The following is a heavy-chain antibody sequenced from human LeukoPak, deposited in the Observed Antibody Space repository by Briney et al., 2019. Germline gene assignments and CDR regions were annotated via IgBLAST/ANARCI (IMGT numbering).Heavy chain of an antibody. V-gene: IGHV1-24*01. CDR3: ATDGNGRRYAFDI. Sequence: GASVKVSCKVSGYTLTELSMHWVRQAPGKGLEWMGGFDPEDCETIYAQKFQGRVTMTEDTSTDTAYMELSSLRSEDTAVYYCATDGNGRRYAFDIWGQGTMVTVSS. CDR1: GYTLTELS. CDR2: FDPEDCET. J-gene: IGHJ3*02. D-gene: IGHD1-26*01.